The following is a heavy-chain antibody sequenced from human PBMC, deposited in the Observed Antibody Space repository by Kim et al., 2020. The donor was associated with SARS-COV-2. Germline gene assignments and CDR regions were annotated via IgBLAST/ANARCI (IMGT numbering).Heavy chain of an antibody. CDR1: GGSISSTSYY. D-gene: IGHD3-22*01. V-gene: IGHV4-39*01. J-gene: IGHJ1*01. CDR2: FYYSGSP. Sequence: SETLSLTCTVSGGSISSTSYYWGWIRQPPGKGLEWTGSFYYSGSPYYNPSLKSRLTISVDTSKNQFSLKLSSVTAADTAVYYCASDSAGYFQNLEYFQH. CDR3: ASDSAGYFQNLEYFQH.